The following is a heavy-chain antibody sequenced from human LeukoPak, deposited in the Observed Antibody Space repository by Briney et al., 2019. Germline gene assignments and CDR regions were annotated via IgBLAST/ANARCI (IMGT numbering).Heavy chain of an antibody. D-gene: IGHD1-26*01. V-gene: IGHV3-30*18. CDR1: GFTFSSYG. J-gene: IGHJ4*02. CDR3: AKDRGSYGGDY. CDR2: ISYDGSNK. Sequence: GGSLRLSCAASGFTFSSYGMHWVRQAPGKGLEWVAVISYDGSNKSYADSVKGRFTISRDNSKNTLYLQMNSLRAEDTAVYYCAKDRGSYGGDYWGQGTLVTVSS.